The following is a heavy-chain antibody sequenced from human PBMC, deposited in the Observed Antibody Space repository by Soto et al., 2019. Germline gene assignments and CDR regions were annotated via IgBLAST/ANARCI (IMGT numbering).Heavy chain of an antibody. CDR2: IYPGDSDT. V-gene: IGHV5-51*01. Sequence: PGESLKISCKGSGYSFTSYWIGWVRQMPGKGLEWMGIIYPGDSDTRYSPSFQGQVTISADKSIGTAYLQWSSLKASDTAMYYSAARTSIAVRPFPDAFDIWGQGTMVTVSS. J-gene: IGHJ3*02. CDR1: GYSFTSYW. CDR3: AARTSIAVRPFPDAFDI. D-gene: IGHD6-6*01.